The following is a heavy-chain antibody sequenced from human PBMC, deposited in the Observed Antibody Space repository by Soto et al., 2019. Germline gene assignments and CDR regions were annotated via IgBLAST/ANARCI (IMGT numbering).Heavy chain of an antibody. CDR1: GGSFSGYY. J-gene: IGHJ4*02. CDR3: ARGTGGTMVRGVNQTFDY. V-gene: IGHV4-34*01. CDR2: INHSGST. D-gene: IGHD3-10*01. Sequence: SETLSLTCAVYGGSFSGYYWSWIRQPPGKGLEWIGEINHSGSTNYNPSLKSRVTISVDTSKNQFSLKLSSVTAADTAVYYCARGTGGTMVRGVNQTFDYWGQGTLVTVSS.